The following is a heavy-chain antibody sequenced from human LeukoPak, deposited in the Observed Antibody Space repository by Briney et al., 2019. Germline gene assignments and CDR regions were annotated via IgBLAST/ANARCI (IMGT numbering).Heavy chain of an antibody. CDR2: ISSSGSTI. CDR3: ARDAPVTDY. CDR1: GFTFSSYE. J-gene: IGHJ4*02. D-gene: IGHD4-17*01. V-gene: IGHV3-48*03. Sequence: GGSLRLSCAASGFTFSSYEMNWVRQAPGKGLEWVSYISSSGSTIYYADSVKGRFTISRDNAKNSLYLQMNSLRAEDTAVYYCARDAPVTDYWGQGTLVPVSS.